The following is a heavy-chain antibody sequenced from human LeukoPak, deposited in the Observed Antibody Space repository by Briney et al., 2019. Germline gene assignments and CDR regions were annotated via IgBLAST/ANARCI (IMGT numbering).Heavy chain of an antibody. V-gene: IGHV4-34*01. D-gene: IGHD4-17*01. Sequence: KPSETLSLTCAVYGGSFSGYYWSWIRQPPGKGLEWIGEINHSGSTNYNPSLKSRVTISVDTSKNQFSLKLSSVTAADTAVYYCARARTTVTTFYYYYYMDVWGKGTTVTVSS. CDR2: INHSGST. CDR3: ARARTTVTTFYYYYYMDV. J-gene: IGHJ6*03. CDR1: GGSFSGYY.